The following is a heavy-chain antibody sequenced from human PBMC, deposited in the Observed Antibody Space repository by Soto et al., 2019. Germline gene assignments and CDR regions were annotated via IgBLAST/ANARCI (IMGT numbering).Heavy chain of an antibody. J-gene: IGHJ6*02. CDR2: ITGTGGDT. Sequence: EVQLLESGGGLVQPGGSLRLSCAASGFPLSTYGMSWVRQAPGQGLEWVSSITGTGGDTYYADSVKGRFTSSRDNSNNMLYLQMNSLRVEDTAVYYCARIRGYWYGLDVWGQGTTITVSS. CDR1: GFPLSTYG. CDR3: ARIRGYWYGLDV. V-gene: IGHV3-23*01.